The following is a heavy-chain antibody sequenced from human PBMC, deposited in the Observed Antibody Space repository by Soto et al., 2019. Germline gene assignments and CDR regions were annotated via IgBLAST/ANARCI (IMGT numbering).Heavy chain of an antibody. CDR3: ARHIGVTGTRGFDY. V-gene: IGHV4-4*02. Sequence: QVQLQQSGPGLVKPSETLSLTCAVSGASINDNNWWSWVRQTPGKGLEWIGEVVHWGTTNYNPSLRSRVNISMDKPNNQISLTLSSVTAADSALYYCARHIGVTGTRGFDYWGQGTLVTVSS. J-gene: IGHJ4*02. D-gene: IGHD6-19*01. CDR2: VVHWGTT. CDR1: GASINDNNW.